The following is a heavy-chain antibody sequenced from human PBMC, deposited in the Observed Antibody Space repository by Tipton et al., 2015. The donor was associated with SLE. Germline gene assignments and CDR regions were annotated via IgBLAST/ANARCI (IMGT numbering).Heavy chain of an antibody. V-gene: IGHV3-21*01. J-gene: IGHJ6*03. CDR1: GFTFSSYS. CDR3: ARGLDTSSSWYVGVYYYYYYMDG. CDR2: ISSSTSYI. Sequence: SLRLSCAASGFTFSSYSMNWVRQAPGKGLEWVSSISSSTSYIFYADSVKGRFTISRDNTKNSLYLQMNSLRAEDTAVYYCARGLDTSSSWYVGVYYYYYYMDGWGKGTTVTVSS. D-gene: IGHD6-13*01.